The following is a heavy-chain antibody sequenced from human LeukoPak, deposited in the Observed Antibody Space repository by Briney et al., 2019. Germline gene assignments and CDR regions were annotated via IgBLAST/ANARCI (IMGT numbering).Heavy chain of an antibody. Sequence: SETLSLTCTVSGGSISSYYWSWIRQPAGKGLEWIGRIYTSGSTNYNPSLKSRVTLSVDTSKNQFSLKLSSVTAADTAVYYCAREGSSESFFDYRGQGTLVTVSS. V-gene: IGHV4-4*07. CDR1: GGSISSYY. D-gene: IGHD6-6*01. CDR2: IYTSGST. CDR3: AREGSSESFFDY. J-gene: IGHJ4*02.